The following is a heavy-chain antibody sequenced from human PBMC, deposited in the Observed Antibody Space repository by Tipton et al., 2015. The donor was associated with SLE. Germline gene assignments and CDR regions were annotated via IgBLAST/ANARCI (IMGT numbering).Heavy chain of an antibody. J-gene: IGHJ1*01. D-gene: IGHD3-3*01. Sequence: SLRLSCAASGFTFSSYAMHWVRQAPGKGLEWVAVISYDGSNKYYADSVKGRFTISRDNSKNTLYLQMNSLRAEDTAVYYCARGAYYDFWSGFQHWGQGTLVTVSS. V-gene: IGHV3-30-3*01. CDR1: GFTFSSYA. CDR3: ARGAYYDFWSGFQH. CDR2: ISYDGSNK.